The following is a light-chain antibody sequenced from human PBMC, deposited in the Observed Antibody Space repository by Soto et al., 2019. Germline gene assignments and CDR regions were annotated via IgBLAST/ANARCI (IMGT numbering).Light chain of an antibody. J-gene: IGLJ1*01. Sequence: QSVLTQPPSVAGSPGQSITISCTGTSRDVGNYNLVSWFQQHPGKVPKLMIYEVSERPSGVSYRFSGSKSGYTASLIISGLQAGDEADYYCCSYAGPTTYYVFGTGTKVTVL. CDR2: EVS. V-gene: IGLV2-23*02. CDR1: SRDVGNYNL. CDR3: CSYAGPTTYYV.